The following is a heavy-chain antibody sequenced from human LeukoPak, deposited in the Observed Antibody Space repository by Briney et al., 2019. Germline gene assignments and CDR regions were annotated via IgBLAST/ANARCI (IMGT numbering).Heavy chain of an antibody. CDR3: AKVGAAGGDYFDY. D-gene: IGHD6-13*01. Sequence: GGALRLSCADSGFTFSSYAMSWVRQAPGKGLEWVSAISGSGGSTYYADSVKGRFTISRDNSKNTLYLQMNSLRAEDTAVYYCAKVGAAGGDYFDYWGQGTLVTVSS. J-gene: IGHJ4*02. CDR1: GFTFSSYA. CDR2: ISGSGGST. V-gene: IGHV3-23*01.